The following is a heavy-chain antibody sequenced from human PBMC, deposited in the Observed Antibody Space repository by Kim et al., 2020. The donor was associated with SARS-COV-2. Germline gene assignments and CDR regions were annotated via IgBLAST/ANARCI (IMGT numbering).Heavy chain of an antibody. V-gene: IGHV1-18*01. CDR3: ARSDPFWSGYYILSYYYYGMDV. J-gene: IGHJ6*02. Sequence: ASVKVSCKASGYTFTSYGISWVRQAPGQGLEWMGWISAYNGNTNYAQKLQGRVTMTTDTSTSTAYMELRSLRSDDTAVYYCARSDPFWSGYYILSYYYYGMDVWGQGTTVTVSS. D-gene: IGHD3-3*01. CDR1: GYTFTSYG. CDR2: ISAYNGNT.